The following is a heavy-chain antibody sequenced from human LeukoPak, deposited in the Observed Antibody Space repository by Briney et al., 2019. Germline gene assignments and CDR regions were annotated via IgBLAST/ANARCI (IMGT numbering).Heavy chain of an antibody. D-gene: IGHD6-13*01. CDR1: GGTFSSYA. V-gene: IGHV1-69*13. CDR3: ARETSSSFDY. J-gene: IGHJ4*02. Sequence: GASVKVSCTASGGTFSSYAISWVRQAPGLGLEWMGGIIPIFGTANYAQKFQGRVTITADESTSTAYMELSSLRSEDTAVYYCARETSSSFDYWGQGTLVTVS. CDR2: IIPIFGTA.